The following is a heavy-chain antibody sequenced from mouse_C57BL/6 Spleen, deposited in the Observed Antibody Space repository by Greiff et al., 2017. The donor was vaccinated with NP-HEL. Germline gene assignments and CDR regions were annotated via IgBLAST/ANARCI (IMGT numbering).Heavy chain of an antibody. CDR1: GFTFSDYG. J-gene: IGHJ1*03. V-gene: IGHV5-17*01. Sequence: DVQLVESGGGLVKPGGSLKLSCAASGFTFSDYGMHWVRQAPEKGLEWVAYISSGSSTIYYADTVKGRFTISRDNAKNTLFLQMTSLRSEDTAMYYCAREGYYGSSHWYFDVWGTGTTVTVSS. CDR2: ISSGSSTI. CDR3: AREGYYGSSHWYFDV. D-gene: IGHD1-1*01.